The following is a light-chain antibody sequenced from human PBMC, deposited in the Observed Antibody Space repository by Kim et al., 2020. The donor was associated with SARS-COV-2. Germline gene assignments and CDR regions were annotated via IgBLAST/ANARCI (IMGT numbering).Light chain of an antibody. V-gene: IGKV3-15*01. CDR3: QQYNNWPYT. J-gene: IGKJ2*01. CDR2: GAS. Sequence: SVCRGERANLSCGACESVSSNVAGYEEKPGQAPRLLIYGASTGATGIPDRFRGSGCGTEFTLTISSLQSEDFAVYYCQQYNNWPYTFGRGTKLEI. CDR1: ESVSSN.